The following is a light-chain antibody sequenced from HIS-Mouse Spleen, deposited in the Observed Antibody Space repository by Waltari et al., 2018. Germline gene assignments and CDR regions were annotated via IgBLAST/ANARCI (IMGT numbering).Light chain of an antibody. CDR3: AAWDDSLNGWV. CDR2: SNN. Sequence: QSVLTQPPSASGTPGQRVTISCSGSSSNIGSNTVNWYQQLPGTAPKLLIYSNNRRAEGVPDRFSGSKSGTSASLAISGLQSEDEADYYCAAWDDSLNGWVFGGGTKLTVL. J-gene: IGLJ3*02. V-gene: IGLV1-44*01. CDR1: SSNIGSNT.